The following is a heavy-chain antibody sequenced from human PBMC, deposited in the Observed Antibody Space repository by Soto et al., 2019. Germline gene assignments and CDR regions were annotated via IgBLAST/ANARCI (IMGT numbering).Heavy chain of an antibody. J-gene: IGHJ6*03. D-gene: IGHD4-17*01. Sequence: EVQLVESGGGLVQPGGSLRLSCAASGFTFSSYDMHWVRQATGKGLEWVSAIGTAGDTYYPGSVKGRFTISRENAKNSLYLQMNSLRAGDTAVYYCARGDYGGDNYYYYYMDVWVKGTTVSVSS. CDR1: GFTFSSYD. V-gene: IGHV3-13*01. CDR3: ARGDYGGDNYYYYYMDV. CDR2: IGTAGDT.